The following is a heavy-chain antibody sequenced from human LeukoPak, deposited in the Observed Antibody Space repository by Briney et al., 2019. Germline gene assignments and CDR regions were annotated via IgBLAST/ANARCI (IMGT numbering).Heavy chain of an antibody. V-gene: IGHV3-15*01. CDR1: GFTFSKAW. CDR3: TGFETTGPDAFDI. CDR2: IKTKTDGVTT. D-gene: IGHD1-7*01. Sequence: GSLRLSCAASGFTFSKAWMSWVRQAPGKGLEWVGRIKTKTDGVTTDYAAPVKGRFTISRDDSKNTAYLQMNSLKTEDTAVYFCTGFETTGPDAFDIWGRGTMVTVSS. J-gene: IGHJ3*02.